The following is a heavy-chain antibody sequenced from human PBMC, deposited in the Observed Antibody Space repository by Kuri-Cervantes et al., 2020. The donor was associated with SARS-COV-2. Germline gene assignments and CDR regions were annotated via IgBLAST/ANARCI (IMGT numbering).Heavy chain of an antibody. Sequence: ASVKVSCKASGYTFTSYDINWVRQATGQGREWMGWMNPNSGNTGYAQKFQGRVTMTRNTSISTAYMELSSLRSEDTAVYYCARGAAGPSSPGADYWGQGTLVTVSS. V-gene: IGHV1-8*01. CDR1: GYTFTSYD. CDR3: ARGAAGPSSPGADY. CDR2: MNPNSGNT. J-gene: IGHJ4*02. D-gene: IGHD2-8*02.